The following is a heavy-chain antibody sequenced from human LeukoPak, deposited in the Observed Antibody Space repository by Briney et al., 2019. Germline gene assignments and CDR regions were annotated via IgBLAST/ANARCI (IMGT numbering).Heavy chain of an antibody. J-gene: IGHJ4*02. Sequence: SETLSLTCTVSGGSISGYYWTWIRQSPGKRPEWLAYARYTGSTNYNPSLKGRLTISVDTSKNQFSLTLTSVTAADTAVYYCARHVAPDMDYFDYWGPGTLVTVSP. D-gene: IGHD2-15*01. CDR3: ARHVAPDMDYFDY. CDR2: ARYTGST. V-gene: IGHV4-59*08. CDR1: GGSISGYY.